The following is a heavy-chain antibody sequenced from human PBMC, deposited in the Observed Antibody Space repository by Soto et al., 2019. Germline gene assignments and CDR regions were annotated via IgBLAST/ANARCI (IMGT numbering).Heavy chain of an antibody. CDR1: GFTFGDHA. J-gene: IGHJ6*02. CDR2: ISGSVGIT. V-gene: IGHV3-23*01. D-gene: IGHD3-10*01. Sequence: QTGGSLRLSCAASGFTFGDHAMSWVRQAPGKGLEWVSVISGSVGITYYEDSVKGRFTISRDNAKNTLYLQMNSLRAEDTAVYYCAKGLLIMVRKVIIPTQYYYGMDVSGQGTRVTVPS. CDR3: AKGLLIMVRKVIIPTQYYYGMDV.